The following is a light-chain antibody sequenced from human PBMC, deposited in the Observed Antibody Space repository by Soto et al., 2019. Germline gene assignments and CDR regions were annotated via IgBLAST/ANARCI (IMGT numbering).Light chain of an antibody. V-gene: IGKV1-27*01. Sequence: DIQMTQSPSSLSASVGDRVTITCGTSQGISNYLAWYQQKPGKVPKLLIYAASTLQLGVPSRFSGSGSGTDFTLTISSLQPEDVASYYCQKYNNAPFTFGQGTRLEIK. J-gene: IGKJ5*01. CDR3: QKYNNAPFT. CDR1: QGISNY. CDR2: AAS.